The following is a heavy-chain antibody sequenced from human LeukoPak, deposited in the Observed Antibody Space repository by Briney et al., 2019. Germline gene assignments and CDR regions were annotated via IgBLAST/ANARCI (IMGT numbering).Heavy chain of an antibody. V-gene: IGHV4-61*02. CDR3: ARDPYYYDSSGYN. Sequence: PSQTLSLTCTVSGGSISSGSYYWSWIRQPAGKGLEWIGRIYTSGSTNYNPSLKSRVTISVDTSKNQFSLKLSSVTAADTAVYYCARDPYYYDSSGYNWGQGTLVTVSS. CDR1: GGSISSGSYY. J-gene: IGHJ4*02. D-gene: IGHD3-22*01. CDR2: IYTSGST.